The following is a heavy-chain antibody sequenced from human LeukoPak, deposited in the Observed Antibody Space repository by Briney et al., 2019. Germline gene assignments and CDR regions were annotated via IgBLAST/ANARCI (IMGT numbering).Heavy chain of an antibody. D-gene: IGHD6-19*01. V-gene: IGHV3-7*03. CDR3: AKDLRALYSSGCDY. CDR2: IKQDGSEK. CDR1: GFTFSSYW. Sequence: GGSLRLSCAASGFTFSSYWMSWVRQAPGKGLEWVANIKQDGSEKYYVDSVKGRFTISRDNSKNTLYLQMNSLRAEDTAVYYCAKDLRALYSSGCDYWGQGTLVTVSS. J-gene: IGHJ4*02.